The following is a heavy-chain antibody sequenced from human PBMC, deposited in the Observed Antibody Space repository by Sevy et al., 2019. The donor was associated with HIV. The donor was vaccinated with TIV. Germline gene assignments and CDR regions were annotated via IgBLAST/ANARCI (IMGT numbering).Heavy chain of an antibody. J-gene: IGHJ6*02. Sequence: GGYLRLSCAASGFTFSDYAIHWVRQAPGKGLEWVAFIWYDGSNKYYTDFVKGRFAISRDNSKNTLYLQMNSLRVEDTAVYYCAKLVVPATSNDDILTGYLDLRVNYGMDVWGQGTTVTVSS. D-gene: IGHD3-9*01. CDR1: GFTFSDYA. CDR2: IWYDGSNK. V-gene: IGHV3-30*02. CDR3: AKLVVPATSNDDILTGYLDLRVNYGMDV.